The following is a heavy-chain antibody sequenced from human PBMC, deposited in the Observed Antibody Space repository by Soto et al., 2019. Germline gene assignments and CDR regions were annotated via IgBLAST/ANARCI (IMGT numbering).Heavy chain of an antibody. CDR2: FYKSGTT. D-gene: IGHD3-22*01. CDR3: ARTYDTSGPNSGGYAFDI. V-gene: IGHV4-59*01. CDR1: GDSINSYY. J-gene: IGHJ3*02. Sequence: QVQLQESGPGLVKPSETLSFTCTVSGDSINSYYWSWIRQPPGKGLEWIAYFYKSGTTNYNPSLKRRVTVSVDTSKDQFSLTLSSVTAADTAVYYCARTYDTSGPNSGGYAFDIWGQGTMLTVSS.